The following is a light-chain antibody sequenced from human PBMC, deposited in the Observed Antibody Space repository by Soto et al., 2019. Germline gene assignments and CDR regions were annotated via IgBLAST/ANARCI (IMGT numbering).Light chain of an antibody. J-gene: IGLJ1*01. CDR3: SSYTTSSTLYV. CDR2: DVR. Sequence: QSALTQPASVSGSPGQSITISCTGTSSDVGSYNLVSWYQLHPGKAPKLMIYDVRNRPSGISNRFSGSKSGNTASLTISGLQAEDEADYYCSSYTTSSTLYVFGTGTKVTVL. CDR1: SSDVGSYNL. V-gene: IGLV2-14*02.